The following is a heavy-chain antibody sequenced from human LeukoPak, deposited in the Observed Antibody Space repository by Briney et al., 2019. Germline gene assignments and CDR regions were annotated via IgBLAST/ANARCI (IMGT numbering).Heavy chain of an antibody. CDR2: ISYDGSNK. J-gene: IGHJ3*02. V-gene: IGHV3-30-3*01. D-gene: IGHD3-3*01. Sequence: PEGSLRLSCAASGFTFSSYAMHWVRQAPGKGLEWVAVISYDGSNKYYADSVKGRFTISRDNSKNTLYLQMNSLRAEDTAVYYCARSPGVYYDFWSGYRNAFDIWGQGTMVTVSS. CDR1: GFTFSSYA. CDR3: ARSPGVYYDFWSGYRNAFDI.